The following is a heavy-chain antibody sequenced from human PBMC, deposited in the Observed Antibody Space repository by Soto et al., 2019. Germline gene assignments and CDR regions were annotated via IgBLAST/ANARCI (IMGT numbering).Heavy chain of an antibody. Sequence: PSETLSLTCTVSGGSISSYYWSWIRQPPGKGLEWIGYIYYSGSTNYNPSLKSRVTISVDTSKNQFSLKLSSVTAADTAVYYCAREGGYCSSTSCPREYNWFDPWGQGTLVTVSS. J-gene: IGHJ5*02. D-gene: IGHD2-2*03. CDR1: GGSISSYY. CDR3: AREGGYCSSTSCPREYNWFDP. CDR2: IYYSGST. V-gene: IGHV4-59*01.